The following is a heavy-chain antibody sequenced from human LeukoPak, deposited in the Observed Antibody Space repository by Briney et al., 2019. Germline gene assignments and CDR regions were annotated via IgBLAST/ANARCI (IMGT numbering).Heavy chain of an antibody. Sequence: RASVKVSCKASGYTFTSYGISWVRQAPEQGLEWMGGIIPIFGTANYAQKFQGRVTITADESTSTAYMELSSLRSEDTAVYYCARGTRKVDTAMDLYFDYWGQGTLVTVSS. J-gene: IGHJ4*02. V-gene: IGHV1-69*13. CDR3: ARGTRKVDTAMDLYFDY. CDR1: GYTFTSYG. CDR2: IIPIFGTA. D-gene: IGHD5-18*01.